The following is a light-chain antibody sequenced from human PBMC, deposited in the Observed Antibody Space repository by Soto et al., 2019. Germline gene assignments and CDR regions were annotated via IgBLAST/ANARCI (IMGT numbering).Light chain of an antibody. V-gene: IGKV1-39*01. CDR2: AAS. J-gene: IGKJ3*01. Sequence: DIQMTQSPSSLSASVGDRVTITCRASQSISSYLNWYQQRPGKAPKLQIYAASSLQSGVPSRFSGSGSGTDFTLTISSLQPDDFATYYCQQSYSTPPITFGPGTKVDIK. CDR1: QSISSY. CDR3: QQSYSTPPIT.